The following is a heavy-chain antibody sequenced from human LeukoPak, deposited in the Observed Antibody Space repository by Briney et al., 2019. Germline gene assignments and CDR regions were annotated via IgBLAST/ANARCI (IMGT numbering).Heavy chain of an antibody. CDR1: GYTFTGYY. Sequence: ASVKVSCKASGYTFTGYYMHWVRQAPGQGLEWMGWINPNSGGTNYAQKFQGRVTMTRDTSISTAYMELSRLRSDDTAVYYCARIEGYCDSSGSIDYWGQGTLVTVSS. V-gene: IGHV1-2*02. CDR3: ARIEGYCDSSGSIDY. J-gene: IGHJ4*02. D-gene: IGHD3-22*01. CDR2: INPNSGGT.